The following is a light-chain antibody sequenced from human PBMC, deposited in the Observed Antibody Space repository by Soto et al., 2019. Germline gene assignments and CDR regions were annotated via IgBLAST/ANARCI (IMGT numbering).Light chain of an antibody. CDR2: DVG. Sequence: QAVQTQHASLSGSPGQSITISCTGTNSDVGAYSYVSWYQQYPGKAPKLLIYDVGARPSGISDRFSGSKSGNTASLTISGLQAEDEADYYCSSYTAFTTYVFGSGTKVTVL. CDR3: SSYTAFTTYV. CDR1: NSDVGAYSY. V-gene: IGLV2-14*03. J-gene: IGLJ1*01.